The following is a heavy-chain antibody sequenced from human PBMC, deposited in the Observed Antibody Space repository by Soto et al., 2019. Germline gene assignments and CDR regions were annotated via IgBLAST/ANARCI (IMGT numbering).Heavy chain of an antibody. CDR2: ISGSGSKT. D-gene: IGHD1-1*01. CDR1: GFTFSNYA. V-gene: IGHV3-23*01. CDR3: ALLDFYAK. J-gene: IGHJ4*01. Sequence: EVQLLEYGGGLVQTGGSLRLSCAASGFTFSNYAVNWVRQAPGKGLEWVSGISGSGSKTYYADSVKGRFTISRDNSKNTLYLQMNSLTVEDTAVFYCALLDFYAKWGQGTLVTVSS.